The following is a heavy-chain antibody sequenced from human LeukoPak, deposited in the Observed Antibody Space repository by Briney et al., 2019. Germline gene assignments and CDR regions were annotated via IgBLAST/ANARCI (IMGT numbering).Heavy chain of an antibody. J-gene: IGHJ4*02. CDR1: GGSFSGYY. Sequence: SETLSLTCAVYGGSFSGYYWSWIRQPPGKGLEWIGYIYYSGSTNYNPSLKSRVTISVDTSKNQFSLKLSSVTAADTAVYYCARAATVYYFDYWGQGTLVTVSS. D-gene: IGHD4-17*01. V-gene: IGHV4-59*01. CDR3: ARAATVYYFDY. CDR2: IYYSGST.